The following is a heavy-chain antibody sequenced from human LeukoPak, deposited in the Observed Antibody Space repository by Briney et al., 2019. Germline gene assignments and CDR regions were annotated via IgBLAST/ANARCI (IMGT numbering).Heavy chain of an antibody. Sequence: PGGSLRLSCAASGFTFSGYALSWVRQAPGKGLEWVSVIYSGGSTYYADSVKGRFTISRDNSKNTLYLQMNSLRAEDTAVYYCARDNGIAAADYWGQGTLVTVSS. D-gene: IGHD6-13*01. V-gene: IGHV3-66*01. CDR2: IYSGGST. CDR3: ARDNGIAAADY. CDR1: GFTFSGYA. J-gene: IGHJ4*02.